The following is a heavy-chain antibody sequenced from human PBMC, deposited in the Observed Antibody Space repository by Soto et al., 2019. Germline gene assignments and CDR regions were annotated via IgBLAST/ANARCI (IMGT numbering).Heavy chain of an antibody. V-gene: IGHV3-66*01. CDR1: GFTVSSNY. D-gene: IGHD1-26*01. CDR2: IYSGGST. Sequence: GGSLRLSCAASGFTVSSNYMSWVRQAPGKGLEWVSVIYSGGSTYYADSVKGRFTISRDNSKNTLYLQMNSLRAEDTAVYYCAREGPSIVGATTDYWGQGTLVTVSS. J-gene: IGHJ4*02. CDR3: AREGPSIVGATTDY.